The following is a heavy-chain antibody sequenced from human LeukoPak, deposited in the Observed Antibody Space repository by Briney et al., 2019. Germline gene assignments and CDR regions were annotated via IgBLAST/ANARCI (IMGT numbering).Heavy chain of an antibody. CDR2: IYSGGST. J-gene: IGHJ4*02. Sequence: PGGSLRLSCAASGFTVSSNYMSWVRQAPGKGLEWVSVIYSGGSTYYADSVKGQFTISRDNSKNTLYLQMNSLRAEDTAVYYCAREDIVLMVYAMPFDYWGQGTLVTVSS. D-gene: IGHD2-8*01. CDR1: GFTVSSNY. CDR3: AREDIVLMVYAMPFDY. V-gene: IGHV3-53*01.